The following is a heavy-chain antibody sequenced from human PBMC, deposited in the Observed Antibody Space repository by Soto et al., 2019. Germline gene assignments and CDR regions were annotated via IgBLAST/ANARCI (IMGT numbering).Heavy chain of an antibody. Sequence: GGSLRLSCAASGFTFSTYVMNWVRQAPGKGLEWVSGIIGNAKDIYYADSVKGRFTISRDNSKNTLFLQMSSLRADDTAVYYCAKDARPDGHYNIDSWSQGTLGTVSS. CDR2: IIGNAKDI. J-gene: IGHJ4*02. CDR1: GFTFSTYV. D-gene: IGHD1-20*01. V-gene: IGHV3-23*01. CDR3: AKDARPDGHYNIDS.